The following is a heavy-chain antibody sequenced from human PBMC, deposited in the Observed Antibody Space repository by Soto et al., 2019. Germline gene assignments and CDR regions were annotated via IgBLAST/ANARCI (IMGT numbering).Heavy chain of an antibody. D-gene: IGHD6-6*01. CDR2: VSGSAGTT. CDR3: AMVQGTARNAFDV. V-gene: IGHV3-23*01. J-gene: IGHJ3*01. CDR1: GFTFSIYV. Sequence: EVQLLESGGGLVQPGGSLRLSCEASGFTFSIYVMTWVRQPPWKGLEWVSAVSGSAGTTSYADSVKGRFSISRDNSKNTLYLQMNSLTADDTAVYYCAMVQGTARNAFDVWGHGTMVTVSS.